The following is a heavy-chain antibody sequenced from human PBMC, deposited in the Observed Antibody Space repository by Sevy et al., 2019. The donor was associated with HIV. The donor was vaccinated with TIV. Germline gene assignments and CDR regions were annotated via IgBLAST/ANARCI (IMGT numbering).Heavy chain of an antibody. CDR2: LNWDSGSV. J-gene: IGHJ4*02. V-gene: IGHV3-9*01. Sequence: GGSPRLSCAASGFTFDDFAMHWVRQVPGKGLEWVSGLNWDSGSVAYADSVKGRFTISRDNAKNALFLQMNSLRAEDTAWYYCAKDIGATGIAVVANWGQGIQVTVSS. CDR3: AKDIGATGIAVVAN. CDR1: GFTFDDFA. D-gene: IGHD6-19*01.